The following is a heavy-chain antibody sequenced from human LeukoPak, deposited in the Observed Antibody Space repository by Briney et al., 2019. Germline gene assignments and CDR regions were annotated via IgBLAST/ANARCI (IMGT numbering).Heavy chain of an antibody. J-gene: IGHJ4*02. Sequence: GGSLRLSCAASGFTFSSSYMSWVRQAPGKGLEWVSVTYAGGSTYYADSVKGRFTISRDNSKNTLYLRLNSLRAEDTAVYYCAKKRGYNYGYDYWGQGTLVTVSS. D-gene: IGHD5-18*01. V-gene: IGHV3-53*01. CDR1: GFTFSSSY. CDR2: TYAGGST. CDR3: AKKRGYNYGYDY.